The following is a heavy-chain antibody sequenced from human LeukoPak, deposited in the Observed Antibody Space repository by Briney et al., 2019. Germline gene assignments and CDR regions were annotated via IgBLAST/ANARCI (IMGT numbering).Heavy chain of an antibody. CDR1: GGSISSYY. CDR2: INHSGST. V-gene: IGHV4-34*01. Sequence: SETLSLTCTVSGGSISSYYWSWIRQPPGKGLEWIGEINHSGSTNYNPSLKSRVTISVDTSKNQFSLKLSSVTAADTAVYYCARGRGSVPFDYWGQGTLVTVSS. J-gene: IGHJ4*02. CDR3: ARGRGSVPFDY. D-gene: IGHD1-26*01.